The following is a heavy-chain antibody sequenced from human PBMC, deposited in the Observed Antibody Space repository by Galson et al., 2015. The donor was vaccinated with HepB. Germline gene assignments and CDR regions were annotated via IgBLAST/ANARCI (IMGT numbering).Heavy chain of an antibody. Sequence: QSGAEVKKPGESLKISCEASGYTFSDYYIAWVCQMPGKGLECMGIIYPDDSDTKYSPSFQGQVTLSVDKSVTTAYLQWSGLRASDIGIYYCARVRGSGLDPHSWFDVWGQGTLVTVSS. D-gene: IGHD3-10*01. CDR1: GYTFSDYY. CDR3: ARVRGSGLDPHSWFDV. J-gene: IGHJ5*02. CDR2: IYPDDSDT. V-gene: IGHV5-51*03.